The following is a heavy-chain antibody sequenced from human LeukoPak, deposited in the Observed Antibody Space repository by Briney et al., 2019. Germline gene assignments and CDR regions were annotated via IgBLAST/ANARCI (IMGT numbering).Heavy chain of an antibody. CDR2: INPNSGGT. V-gene: IGHV1-2*02. Sequence: ASVKVSCRASGYTFTGYYMHWVRQAPGQGLEWMGWINPNSGGTNYAQKFQGRVTMTRDTSISTAYMELSRLRSDDTAVYYCARDHNWGDYYYYYYMDVWGKGTTVTVSS. CDR1: GYTFTGYY. D-gene: IGHD7-27*01. J-gene: IGHJ6*03. CDR3: ARDHNWGDYYYYYYMDV.